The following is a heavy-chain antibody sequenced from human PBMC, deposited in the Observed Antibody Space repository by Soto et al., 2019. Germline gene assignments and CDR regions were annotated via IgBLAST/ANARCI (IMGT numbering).Heavy chain of an antibody. CDR2: MNPADYET. CDR1: GYSYTSYW. CDR3: VRRAEGRPGDGYYYVGLDV. Sequence: VESLKLSCNGPGYSYTSYWIGWVRQRPGSGLEWMGIMNPADYETNYSTSFQGQVTISADRSTSTAFLQWSSLKASDTAMYYCVRRAEGRPGDGYYYVGLDVWGQGTTVTVSS. V-gene: IGHV5-51*01. J-gene: IGHJ6*02. D-gene: IGHD6-6*01.